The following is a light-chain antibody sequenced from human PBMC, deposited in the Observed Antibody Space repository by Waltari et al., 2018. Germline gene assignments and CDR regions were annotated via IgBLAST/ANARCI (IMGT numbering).Light chain of an antibody. J-gene: IGLJ3*02. CDR1: SGHSSNV. V-gene: IGLV4-69*01. CDR3: QTGGHGTWV. CDR2: VNSDGSH. Sequence: QLVLTQSPSASASLGAPVTPTCTLSSGHSSNVIAWLQQRPEKGPRYLMKVNSDGSHSKGDEIPDRFSGSSSGAERYLTISNLQSEDEADYFCQTGGHGTWVFGGGTTLTVL.